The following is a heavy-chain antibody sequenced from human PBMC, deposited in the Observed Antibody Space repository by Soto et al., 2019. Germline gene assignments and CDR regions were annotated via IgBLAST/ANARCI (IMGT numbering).Heavy chain of an antibody. CDR3: ARGGEPLGYYGLDV. V-gene: IGHV4-61*01. Sequence: SETLSLTCTVSRGSVSSATYYWNWIRQPPGRGLEWLGYMYYTGVTNYNPSLKSRVSMSVDTSKDQFSLNLTSPTAADTAVYYCARGGEPLGYYGLDVWGQGTTVTVS. CDR1: RGSVSSATYY. CDR2: MYYTGVT. J-gene: IGHJ6*02.